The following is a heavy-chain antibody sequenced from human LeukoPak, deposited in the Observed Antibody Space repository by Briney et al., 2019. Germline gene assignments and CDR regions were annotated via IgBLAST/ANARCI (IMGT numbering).Heavy chain of an antibody. CDR1: GFTFSSYA. Sequence: GGSLRLSCAASGFTFSSYAMHWVRQAPGKGLEWVAVISYDGSNKYYADSVKGRFTISRDNSKNTLYLQMNSLRAEDTAVYYCALNYYGSGSYYKVSYMDVWGKGTTVTISS. J-gene: IGHJ6*03. V-gene: IGHV3-30*04. CDR3: ALNYYGSGSYYKVSYMDV. CDR2: ISYDGSNK. D-gene: IGHD3-10*01.